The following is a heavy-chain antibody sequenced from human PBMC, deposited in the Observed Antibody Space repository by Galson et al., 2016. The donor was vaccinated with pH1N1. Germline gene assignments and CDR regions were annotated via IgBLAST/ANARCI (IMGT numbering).Heavy chain of an antibody. J-gene: IGHJ3*02. D-gene: IGHD6-6*01. V-gene: IGHV1-69*13. CDR3: AREGDKQFVWLGQDAFNI. CDR2: INAIFGTA. Sequence: SVKVSCKASGGTFSSYTIGWVRQAPGQGLEWLGGINAIFGTANYAQKFQGRVTITADASTSTAYMELSSLRSEDTAIYYCAREGDKQFVWLGQDAFNIWGQGAMVIVSS. CDR1: GGTFSSYT.